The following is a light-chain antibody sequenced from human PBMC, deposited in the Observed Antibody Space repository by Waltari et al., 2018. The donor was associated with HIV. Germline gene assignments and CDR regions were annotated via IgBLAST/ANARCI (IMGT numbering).Light chain of an antibody. V-gene: IGLV1-47*01. Sequence: QSVLTQPPSASGTPGQRVIISCSGSSANIGSNYVFWYQHLPGTAPKIVYYNNDQRAAGVPGRYSGSKSGTSASRAISGLRSEDEGEYYCAAWDDSLSGSYVFGTGTKVTVL. CDR1: SANIGSNY. CDR2: NND. CDR3: AAWDDSLSGSYV. J-gene: IGLJ1*01.